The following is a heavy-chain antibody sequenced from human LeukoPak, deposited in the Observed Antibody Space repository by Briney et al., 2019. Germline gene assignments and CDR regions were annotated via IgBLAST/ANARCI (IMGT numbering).Heavy chain of an antibody. CDR3: ARLEGWGSSGWSPASLDY. J-gene: IGHJ4*02. Sequence: GESLKISCKGSGYSFTTYWIGWVRQMPGKGLEWMGIIFPGDSDTRYRPSFQGQVTISADKSISTAYLQWSSLKASDTAMYYCARLEGWGSSGWSPASLDYWGQGTLVTVSS. CDR2: IFPGDSDT. D-gene: IGHD6-19*01. V-gene: IGHV5-51*01. CDR1: GYSFTTYW.